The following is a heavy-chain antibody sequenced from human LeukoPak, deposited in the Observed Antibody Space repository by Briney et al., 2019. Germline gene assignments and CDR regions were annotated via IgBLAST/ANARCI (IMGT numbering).Heavy chain of an antibody. Sequence: GGSLRLSCAVSGFTFSRSTMNWVRQAPGKGLEWVSSISSSSTYIYYADSVKGRFTISRHNSKNTLYLQMNSLRAEDTAVYYCARGGAYSSSSLDPWGQGTLVTVSS. V-gene: IGHV3-21*04. D-gene: IGHD6-6*01. CDR2: ISSSSTYI. J-gene: IGHJ5*02. CDR3: ARGGAYSSSSLDP. CDR1: GFTFSRST.